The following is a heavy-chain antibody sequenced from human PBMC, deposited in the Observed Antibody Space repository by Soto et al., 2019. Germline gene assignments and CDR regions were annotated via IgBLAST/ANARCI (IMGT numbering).Heavy chain of an antibody. V-gene: IGHV3-53*01. D-gene: IGHD6-13*01. CDR1: GFPVGSNY. Sequence: GGSLRLSCAASGFPVGSNYMGWFGQGPGKGLEYVSVVYSAGNTYYADSVKGRFTISRDSSENTLFLQMNSLRAEDTAEYFCARAVGTSSSWAENFQHWGQVTLVTVS. J-gene: IGHJ1*01. CDR2: VYSAGNT. CDR3: ARAVGTSSSWAENFQH.